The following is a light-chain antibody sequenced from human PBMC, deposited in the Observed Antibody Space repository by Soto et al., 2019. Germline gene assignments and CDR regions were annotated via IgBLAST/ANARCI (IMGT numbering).Light chain of an antibody. Sequence: DIQMTQSPSSLSASIGDRVTITCRATEDINNYLAWFQQKPGNVPKLLIYAASTLQSGVPSRFRGSGSGTEFTLSISSLQPDDVATYYCQKYNSGGPLTFGGGTKVEIK. CDR2: AAS. CDR3: QKYNSGGPLT. CDR1: EDINNY. J-gene: IGKJ4*01. V-gene: IGKV1-27*01.